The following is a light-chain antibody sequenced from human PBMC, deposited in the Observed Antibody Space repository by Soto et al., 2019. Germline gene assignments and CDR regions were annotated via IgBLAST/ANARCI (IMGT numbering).Light chain of an antibody. Sequence: DIVMTQSPLSLPVTPGEPASISCRSSQSLLHSNGYYYLDWYLQKPGQSPQLLIYLGSNRASGVPDRFSGSGSGTDFTLKISAVEAEDVGVYYCMQALQTPWTFDQGTKVEIK. V-gene: IGKV2-28*01. J-gene: IGKJ1*01. CDR3: MQALQTPWT. CDR2: LGS. CDR1: QSLLHSNGYYY.